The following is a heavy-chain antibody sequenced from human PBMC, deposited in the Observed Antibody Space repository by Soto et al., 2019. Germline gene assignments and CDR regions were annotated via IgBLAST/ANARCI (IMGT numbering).Heavy chain of an antibody. CDR1: GDTFTSYY. CDR2: INPHGGST. J-gene: IGHJ5*02. D-gene: IGHD3-3*01. V-gene: IGHV1-46*01. Sequence: ASVKVSCKAPGDTFTSYYLDWVRQAPGQGLEWMGVINPHGGSTKYAQKFQGRITMTRDTSRSTVYMELSSLRSDDTAIYYCARSSGGNFGIIIEGSNWFDPWGQGTLVTVSS. CDR3: ARSSGGNFGIIIEGSNWFDP.